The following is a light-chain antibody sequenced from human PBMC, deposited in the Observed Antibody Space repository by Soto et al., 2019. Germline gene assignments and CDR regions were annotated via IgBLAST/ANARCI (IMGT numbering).Light chain of an antibody. V-gene: IGKV1-8*01. CDR1: QGISSY. CDR2: AAS. Sequence: AIRMTQSPSSLSASTGDRVTITCRASQGISSYLAWSQQKPWKAPKLLIYAASTLQSGVPSRFSGSGSGTDFTLTISCLQYEDFATYYCQQYYSYPYTFGQGTKLEIK. CDR3: QQYYSYPYT. J-gene: IGKJ2*01.